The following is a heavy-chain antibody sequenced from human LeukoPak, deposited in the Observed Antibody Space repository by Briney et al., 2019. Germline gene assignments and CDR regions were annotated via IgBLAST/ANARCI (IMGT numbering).Heavy chain of an antibody. CDR2: INHRGNT. D-gene: IGHD2/OR15-2a*01. J-gene: IGHJ3*02. V-gene: IGHV4-34*01. CDR1: GGSLRDYS. CDR3: ARGRFYVFDI. Sequence: KPSETLSLPCGICGGSLRDYSWNWIRQPPGQGLEWIGEINHRGNTNFNPSLKSRVTISVDTSKNQFSLKLTSVTAADTALYFCARGRFYVFDIWGQGTLVTVSS.